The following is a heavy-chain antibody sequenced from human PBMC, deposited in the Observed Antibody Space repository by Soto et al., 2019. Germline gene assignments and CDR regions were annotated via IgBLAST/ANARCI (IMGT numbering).Heavy chain of an antibody. CDR2: ISWNSGSI. D-gene: IGHD2-21*01. J-gene: IGHJ6*02. V-gene: IGHV3-9*01. Sequence: EVQLVESGGGLVQPGRSLRLSCAASGFTFDDYAMHWVRQAPGKGLEWVSGISWNSGSIGYADSVKGRFTISRDNAKNSLYLQRNSLRAEDTALYYCAKDMEGGPTGWLLPYYYYGMDVWGQGTTVIVSS. CDR1: GFTFDDYA. CDR3: AKDMEGGPTGWLLPYYYYGMDV.